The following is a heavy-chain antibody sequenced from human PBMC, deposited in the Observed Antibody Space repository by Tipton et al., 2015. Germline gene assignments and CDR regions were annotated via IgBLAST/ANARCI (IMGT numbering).Heavy chain of an antibody. CDR3: ARDSYASRNYPRGWFDS. J-gene: IGHJ5*01. D-gene: IGHD3-16*01. V-gene: IGHV3-7*01. Sequence: SLRLSCAASRFSFSSYWMSWVRQAPGKGLEWVANIKQDGGDEFYVDSVKGRFTISRDNAKNSLYLQMSSLTAEDTAVYYCARDSYASRNYPRGWFDSWGQGTLVTVSS. CDR2: IKQDGGDE. CDR1: RFSFSSYW.